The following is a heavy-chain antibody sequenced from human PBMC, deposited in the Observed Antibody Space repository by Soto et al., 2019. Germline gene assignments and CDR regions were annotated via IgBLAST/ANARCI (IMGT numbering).Heavy chain of an antibody. D-gene: IGHD2-8*01. V-gene: IGHV3-23*01. CDR1: GVTFSSYS. J-gene: IGHJ4*01. Sequence: PGASLRLSCQASGVTFSSYSRTWVRQAPGKGLEWVSGINVGGTTYYADSVKGRFTISRDNSENTLYLQMNSLRGEDTAIYYCAKVRDNGNFLFDYWGQGTLVTVSS. CDR2: INVGGTT. CDR3: AKVRDNGNFLFDY.